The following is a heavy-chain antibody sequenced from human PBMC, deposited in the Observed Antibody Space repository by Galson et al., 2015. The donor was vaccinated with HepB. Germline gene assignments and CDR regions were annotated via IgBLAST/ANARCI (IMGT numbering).Heavy chain of an antibody. V-gene: IGHV3-33*01. CDR1: GFTFSSYG. J-gene: IGHJ5*02. Sequence: SLRLSCAASGFTFSSYGMHWVRQAPGKGLEWVAVIWYDGSQKYYADSVKDRFTISRDNSKNTLDLQMNSLRAEDTAVYYCVRYNDFKRLDPWGQGTLITVSS. CDR3: VRYNDFKRLDP. D-gene: IGHD3-3*01. CDR2: IWYDGSQK.